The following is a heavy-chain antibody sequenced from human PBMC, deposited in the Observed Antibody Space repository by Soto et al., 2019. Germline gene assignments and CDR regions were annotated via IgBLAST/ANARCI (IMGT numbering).Heavy chain of an antibody. Sequence: EVQLVESGGGLVKPGGSLRLSCAASGFTFSSYSMNWVRQAPGKGLEWVSSISSSSSYIDYADSVKGRFTISRDNAKNSLYLQVNRLRAEDTAAYSCAREGIAAALGYGGQGTQVTDSS. CDR3: AREGIAAALGY. CDR2: ISSSSSYI. V-gene: IGHV3-21*01. CDR1: GFTFSSYS. J-gene: IGHJ4*02. D-gene: IGHD6-13*01.